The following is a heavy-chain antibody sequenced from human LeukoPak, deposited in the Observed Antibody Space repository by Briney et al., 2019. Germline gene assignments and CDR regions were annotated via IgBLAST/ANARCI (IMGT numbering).Heavy chain of an antibody. Sequence: ASETLSLTCTVSGGSITNYYWSWIRQPAGKGLEWIGSIYYGGNTYYNPSLKSRVTISVDTSKNQFSLKLSSVTAADTAVYYCARPGSGSSLNWFDPWGQGTLVTVSS. J-gene: IGHJ5*02. CDR1: GGSITNYY. CDR3: ARPGSGSSLNWFDP. CDR2: IYYGGNT. V-gene: IGHV4-59*05. D-gene: IGHD3-10*01.